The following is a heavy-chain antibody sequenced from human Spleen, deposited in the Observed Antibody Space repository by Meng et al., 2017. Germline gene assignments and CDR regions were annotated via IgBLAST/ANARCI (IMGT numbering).Heavy chain of an antibody. CDR1: GYTSTTYD. V-gene: IGHV1-8*01. CDR3: ARCLAGCDY. J-gene: IGHJ4*02. D-gene: IGHD6-19*01. Sequence: QAPQVQAGGEVKKRGASVKVSCKASGYTSTTYDINWVRQAAGQGLEWMGYINPDSGITGLAQKFQGRLSMTSDTSIRTAYMQLSGLISEDTAMYYCARCLAGCDYWGQGTLVTVSS. CDR2: INPDSGIT.